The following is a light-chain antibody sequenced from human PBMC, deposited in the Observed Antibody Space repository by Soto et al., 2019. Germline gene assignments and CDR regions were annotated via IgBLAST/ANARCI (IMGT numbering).Light chain of an antibody. CDR3: QQRNNWPPV. V-gene: IGKV3-11*01. CDR1: QRVSSY. CDR2: DAS. Sequence: EIVLTQSPATLSLSPGERATLSCRASQRVSSYLAWYQQKPGQAPRLLIFDASNRATGIPARFSGSGSGTDFTRNISSLEPEDFALYYCQQRNNWPPVFGPGTKVDIK. J-gene: IGKJ3*01.